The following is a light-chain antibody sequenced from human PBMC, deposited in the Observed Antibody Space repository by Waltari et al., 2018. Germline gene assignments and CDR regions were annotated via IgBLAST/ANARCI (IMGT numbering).Light chain of an antibody. CDR3: AAWDGSLEGWV. CDR1: SSNIGRNL. Sequence: QSVLTQPPSASGTPGQGVTIPCSGSSSNIGRNLVSSYRQDPGTAPKLLICSNNQRPSGDPGRFSGSKSGPAASLAISWLQSEDEGDYYCAAWDGSLEGWVFGGGTRLTVL. CDR2: SNN. V-gene: IGLV1-44*01. J-gene: IGLJ3*02.